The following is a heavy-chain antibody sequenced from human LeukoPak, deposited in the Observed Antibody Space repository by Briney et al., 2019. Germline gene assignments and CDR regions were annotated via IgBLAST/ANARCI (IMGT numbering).Heavy chain of an antibody. CDR3: AREDVDTAMVRAFDI. V-gene: IGHV4-59*01. Sequence: SETLSLTCTVSGGSISSYYWSWIRQPPGKGLEWTGYIYYSGSTNYNPSLKSRVTISVDTSKNQFSLKLSSVTAADTAVYYCAREDVDTAMVRAFDIWGQGTMVTVSS. CDR2: IYYSGST. J-gene: IGHJ3*02. D-gene: IGHD5-18*01. CDR1: GGSISSYY.